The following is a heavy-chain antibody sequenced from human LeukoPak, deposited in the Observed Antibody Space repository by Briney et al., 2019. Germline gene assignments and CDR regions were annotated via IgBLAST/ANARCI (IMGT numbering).Heavy chain of an antibody. Sequence: ASVKVSCKASGYTLTSYGISWVRQAPGQGLEWMGWISAYNGNTNYAQKLQGRVIMTTDTSTSTAYMELRSLRSDDTAVYYCARRPITMVRGVIITWFDPWGQGTLVTVSS. CDR3: ARRPITMVRGVIITWFDP. J-gene: IGHJ5*02. V-gene: IGHV1-18*01. D-gene: IGHD3-10*01. CDR2: ISAYNGNT. CDR1: GYTLTSYG.